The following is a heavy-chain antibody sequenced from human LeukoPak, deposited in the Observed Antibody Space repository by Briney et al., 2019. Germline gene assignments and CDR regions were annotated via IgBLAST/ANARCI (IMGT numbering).Heavy chain of an antibody. CDR3: AREAGATAAFDI. J-gene: IGHJ3*02. Sequence: ASVKVSCKASGYTFTSYDINWVRQATGQGIEWMGWMNPNSGNTGYAQKFQRRVTMTRHTSISTAYMELSSLRSEDTAVYYCAREAGATAAFDIWGQGTMVTVSS. D-gene: IGHD1-26*01. V-gene: IGHV1-8*01. CDR1: GYTFTSYD. CDR2: MNPNSGNT.